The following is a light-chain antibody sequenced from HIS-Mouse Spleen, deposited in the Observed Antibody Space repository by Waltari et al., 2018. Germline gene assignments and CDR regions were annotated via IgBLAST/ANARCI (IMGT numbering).Light chain of an antibody. J-gene: IGLJ2*01. CDR3: CSYAGSSTVV. V-gene: IGLV2-23*01. CDR2: EGS. CDR1: SSDVGSYNL. Sequence: QSALTQPASVSGSPGQSITISCTGTSSDVGSYNLVSWYQQHPGKAPKLMIYEGSKRPSGVSNRFSGSKSGNTASLTISGLQAEDEADYYCCSYAGSSTVVFGGGTKLTVI.